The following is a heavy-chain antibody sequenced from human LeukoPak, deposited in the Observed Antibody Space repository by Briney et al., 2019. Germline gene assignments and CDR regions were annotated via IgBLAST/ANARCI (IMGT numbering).Heavy chain of an antibody. J-gene: IGHJ4*02. D-gene: IGHD2-8*01. CDR1: VYTLTQYY. Sequence: GASLTVSSTSSVYTLTQYYINWVRQAPGQGLEWMCWINPNSGDTNYAQKFQGRVTMTRLTSISTAYMELSSRTSDDTAVYYWARKGVSDYWAEGTLVSVSS. CDR3: ARKGVSDY. CDR2: INPNSGDT. V-gene: IGHV1-2*02.